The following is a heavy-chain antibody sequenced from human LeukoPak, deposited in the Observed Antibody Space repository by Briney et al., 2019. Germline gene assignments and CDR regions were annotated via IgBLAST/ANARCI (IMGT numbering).Heavy chain of an antibody. D-gene: IGHD3-9*01. CDR1: GYTFTSYD. CDR3: ARYYDILTGLSRDY. J-gene: IGHJ4*02. CDR2: MNPNSDNT. Sequence: ASVKVSCKASGYTFTSYDINWVRQGTGQGLEWMGWMNPNSDNTGYAQKFQGRVTMTRNTSISTAYMELSSLRSEDTAVYYCARYYDILTGLSRDYWGQGTLVTVSS. V-gene: IGHV1-8*01.